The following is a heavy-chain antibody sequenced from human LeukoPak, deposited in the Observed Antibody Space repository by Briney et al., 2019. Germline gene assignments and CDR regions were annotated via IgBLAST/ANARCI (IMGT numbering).Heavy chain of an antibody. V-gene: IGHV3-23*01. Sequence: GGSLRLSCADSGFTFSSYAMSWVRQAPGKGLEWVSAISGSGGSTYYADSVKGRFTISRDNSKNTLYLQMNSLRAEDTAVYYCARGYCSSTSCWFDYWGQGTLVTVSS. J-gene: IGHJ4*02. CDR3: ARGYCSSTSCWFDY. CDR2: ISGSGGST. CDR1: GFTFSSYA. D-gene: IGHD2-2*01.